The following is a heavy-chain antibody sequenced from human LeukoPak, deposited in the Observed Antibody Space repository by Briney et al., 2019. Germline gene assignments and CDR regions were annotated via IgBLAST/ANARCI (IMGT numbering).Heavy chain of an antibody. J-gene: IGHJ3*02. CDR2: IKEDGSEK. CDR1: GFTFSNSW. CDR3: ARDSGYNAFDI. D-gene: IGHD5-12*01. Sequence: PGGSLRLSCAASGFTFSNSWMSWVRQAPGKGLEWVANIKEDGSEKNYVDAVKGRFTISRDNAKNSLYLQMNSLRAEDTAVYYCARDSGYNAFDIWGQGTMVTVSS. V-gene: IGHV3-7*01.